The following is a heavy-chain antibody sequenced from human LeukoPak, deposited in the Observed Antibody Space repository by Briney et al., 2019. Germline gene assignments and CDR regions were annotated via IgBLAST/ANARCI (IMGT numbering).Heavy chain of an antibody. J-gene: IGHJ5*01. CDR1: GVYFSQYY. CDR2: INHRAKP. CDR3: ARGGVLLVVGATMNNWFDS. V-gene: IGHV4-34*01. Sequence: PSETLSLTRAVYGVYFSQYYWNWLRQSPGQGLDGIGGINHRAKPNYNPALTSRVSLALQTSKNQFSLRLTCLSAADTGVYCCARGGVLLVVGATMNNWFDSWGQGSLVTVSS. D-gene: IGHD2-8*02.